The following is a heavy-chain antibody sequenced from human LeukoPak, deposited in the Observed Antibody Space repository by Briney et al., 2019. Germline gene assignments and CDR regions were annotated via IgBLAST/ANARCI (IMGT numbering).Heavy chain of an antibody. D-gene: IGHD2-15*01. J-gene: IGHJ5*02. V-gene: IGHV4-4*02. CDR2: IHHGGST. Sequence: SGTLSLTCVVSGGSMSSSNWWSWVRQSPGKGLEWIGEIHHGGSTNYNTSLKSRVTISIDKSKNQFSLKLTSVTAADTAVYYCAKGGGAFDRWGRGSLVTVSS. CDR3: AKGGGAFDR. CDR1: GGSMSSSNW.